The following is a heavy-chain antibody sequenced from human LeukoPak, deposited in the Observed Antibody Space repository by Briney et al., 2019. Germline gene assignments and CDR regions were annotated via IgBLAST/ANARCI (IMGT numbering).Heavy chain of an antibody. CDR2: INHSGST. J-gene: IGHJ4*02. CDR1: GGSFSGYY. V-gene: IGHV4-34*01. D-gene: IGHD6-19*01. CDR3: ARGQQWLVD. Sequence: SETLSLTCAVYGGSFSGYYWSWIRQPPGKGLEWIGEINHSGSTNYNPSLKSRVTILVDTSKNQFSLKLSSVTAADTAVYYCARGQQWLVDWGQGTLVTVSS.